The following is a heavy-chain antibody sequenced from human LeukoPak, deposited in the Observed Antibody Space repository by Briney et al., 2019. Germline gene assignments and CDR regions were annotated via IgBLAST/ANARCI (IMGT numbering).Heavy chain of an antibody. D-gene: IGHD4-17*01. CDR1: GYTFTSYD. CDR2: MNPNSGNT. CDR3: ARGGHIRTTVTSDAFDI. V-gene: IGHV1-8*02. J-gene: IGHJ3*02. Sequence: GASVKVSCKASGYTFTSYDINWVRQATGQGLEWMGWMNPNSGNTGYAQKFQGRVSMTRDMSTSTVYMELSSLRSEDTAVYYCARGGHIRTTVTSDAFDIWGQGTMVTVSS.